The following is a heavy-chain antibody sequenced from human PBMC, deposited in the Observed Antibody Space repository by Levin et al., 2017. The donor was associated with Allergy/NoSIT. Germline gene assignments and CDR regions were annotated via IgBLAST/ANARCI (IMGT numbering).Heavy chain of an antibody. D-gene: IGHD2/OR15-2a*01. CDR3: ARAVSIEGSRPFDS. V-gene: IGHV4-59*01. CDR2: IYYSGST. Sequence: GSLRLSCTVSGGTISTYYWSWVRQPPGKGLEWIGYIYYSGSTNYNPSLKSRVTISVDTSKNLFSLKLRSVTAADTAVYYCARAVSIEGSRPFDSWGQGILVTVSS. CDR1: GGTISTYY. J-gene: IGHJ4*02.